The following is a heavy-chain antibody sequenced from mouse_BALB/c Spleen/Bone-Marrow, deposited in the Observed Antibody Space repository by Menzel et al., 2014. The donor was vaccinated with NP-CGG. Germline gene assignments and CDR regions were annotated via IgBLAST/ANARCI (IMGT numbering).Heavy chain of an antibody. CDR1: GYTFTDYV. V-gene: IGHV1-81*01. CDR2: IYPGSGST. D-gene: IGHD2-1*01. Sequence: QVQLQQSGPELVKPGASVKMSCKASGYTFTDYVISWVKQRTGQGLEWIGEIYPGSGSTYYNEKFKGKAILTADKSSNTAYMQLSSVTSEDSAVYFCARRELRMGNYYAMEYWGQGTSVTVSS. CDR3: ARRELRMGNYYAMEY. J-gene: IGHJ4*01.